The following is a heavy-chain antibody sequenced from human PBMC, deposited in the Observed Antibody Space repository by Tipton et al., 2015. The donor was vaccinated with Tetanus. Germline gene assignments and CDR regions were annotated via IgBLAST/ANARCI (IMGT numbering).Heavy chain of an antibody. D-gene: IGHD3-16*02. CDR1: GGSISSYY. CDR3: ARGSGELSFARAGFDY. Sequence: LRLSCTVSGGSISSYYWSWIRQPAGKGLEWIGHIYTSGSTNYNPSLKSRVTMSVDTSKNQFSLKLSSVTAADTAVYYCARGSGELSFARAGFDYWGQGTLVTVSS. J-gene: IGHJ4*02. CDR2: IYTSGST. V-gene: IGHV4-4*07.